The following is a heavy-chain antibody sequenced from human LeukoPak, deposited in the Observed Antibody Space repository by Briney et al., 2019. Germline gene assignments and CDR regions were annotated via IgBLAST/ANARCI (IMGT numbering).Heavy chain of an antibody. D-gene: IGHD2-2*01. CDR3: TTGPPYCSSTSCRRDY. J-gene: IGHJ4*02. CDR2: IKSKTDGGTT. Sequence: PGGSLRFSCAASGFTFSNAWMSWVRQAPGKGLEWVGRIKSKTDGGTTDYAAPVKGRFTISRDDSKNMLYLQMNSLKNEDTAVYYCTTGPPYCSSTSCRRDYWGQGTLVTVSS. CDR1: GFTFSNAW. V-gene: IGHV3-15*01.